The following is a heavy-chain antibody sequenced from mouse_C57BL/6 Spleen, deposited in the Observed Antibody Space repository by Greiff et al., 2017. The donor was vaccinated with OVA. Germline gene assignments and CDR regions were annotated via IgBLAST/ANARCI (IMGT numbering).Heavy chain of an antibody. CDR2: IYPRSGNT. D-gene: IGHD1-1*01. CDR3: ARSSYYGSTWFAY. V-gene: IGHV1-81*01. CDR1: GYTFTSYG. Sequence: VQLQQSGAELARPGASVKLSCTASGYTFTSYGISWVKQRTGQGLEWIGEIYPRSGNTYYNEKFKGKATLTADKSSSTAYMELRSLTSEASAVYFCARSSYYGSTWFAYWGQGTLVTVSA. J-gene: IGHJ3*01.